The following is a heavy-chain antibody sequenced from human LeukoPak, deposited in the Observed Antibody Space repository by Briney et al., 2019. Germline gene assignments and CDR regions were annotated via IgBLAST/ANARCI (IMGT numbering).Heavy chain of an antibody. V-gene: IGHV3-9*01. CDR1: GFSFNDYA. CDR2: ISWNSGSM. D-gene: IGHD6-19*01. Sequence: GGSLRLSCAASGFSFNDYAMHWVRQVPGKGLEWVSGISWNSGSMGYADSVKGRFTISRDNAKNSLYLQMNSLRGEDTALYYCAKGANVAVAGTYWFDPWGQGTLVTVSS. CDR3: AKGANVAVAGTYWFDP. J-gene: IGHJ5*02.